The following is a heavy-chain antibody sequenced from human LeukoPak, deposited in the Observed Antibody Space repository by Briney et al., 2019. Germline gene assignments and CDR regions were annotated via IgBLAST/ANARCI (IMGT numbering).Heavy chain of an antibody. CDR3: ARGKYSSGWYLDY. V-gene: IGHV4-59*12. J-gene: IGHJ4*02. CDR1: GGSISSYY. D-gene: IGHD6-19*01. CDR2: IYYSGST. Sequence: SETLSLTCTVSGGSISSYYWSWIRQPPGKGLEWIGYIYYSGSTYYNPSLKSRVTISVDTSKNQFSLKLSSVTAADTAVYYCARGKYSSGWYLDYWGQGILVTVSS.